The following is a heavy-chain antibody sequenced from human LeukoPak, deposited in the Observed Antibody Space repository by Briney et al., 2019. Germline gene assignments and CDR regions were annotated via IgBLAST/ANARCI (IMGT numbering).Heavy chain of an antibody. D-gene: IGHD3-9*01. V-gene: IGHV4-59*08. CDR3: ARHILTAGSNE. Sequence: SETLSLTCTVSGGSINGYYCSWIRQPPGKGLEWIGHIYDSGTRYNPSLKSRVTISVDTSKTQISLKLSSMTVADTAVYYCARHILTAGSNEWGQGTLVTVSS. CDR1: GGSINGYY. J-gene: IGHJ4*02. CDR2: IYDSGT.